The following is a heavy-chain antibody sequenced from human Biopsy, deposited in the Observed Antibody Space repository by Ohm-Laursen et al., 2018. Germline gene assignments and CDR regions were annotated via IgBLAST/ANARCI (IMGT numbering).Heavy chain of an antibody. CDR1: GESFNGYH. CDR2: INHSGRT. D-gene: IGHD2-21*01. V-gene: IGHV4-34*01. J-gene: IGHJ6*02. CDR3: VRGVDCYDPYHYYALDV. Sequence: SDTLSLTCAVYGESFNGYHWSWIRQTPGKGLEWIGEINHSGRTNYNPSLKSRVTISVDTSKNQFSLKVRSVTAADTAVYYCVRGVDCYDPYHYYALDVWGQGTTVTVSS.